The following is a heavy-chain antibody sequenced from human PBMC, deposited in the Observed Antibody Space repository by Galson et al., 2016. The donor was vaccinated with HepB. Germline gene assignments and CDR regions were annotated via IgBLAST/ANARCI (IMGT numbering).Heavy chain of an antibody. J-gene: IGHJ6*02. CDR2: IIPMFASA. D-gene: IGHD1/OR15-1a*01. CDR1: GGTFSDYT. Sequence: SVKVSCKASGGTFSDYTINWVRQAPGQGLEWMGKIIPMFASANYAQTFHGRVTISVDKSSKTVYMELSSLRSDDTALYYCAREDSEQSPYYGMNLWGQGTPVTVS. CDR3: AREDSEQSPYYGMNL. V-gene: IGHV1-69*08.